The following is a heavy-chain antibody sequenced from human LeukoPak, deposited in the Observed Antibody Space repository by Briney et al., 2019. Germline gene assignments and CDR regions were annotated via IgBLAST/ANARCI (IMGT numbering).Heavy chain of an antibody. J-gene: IGHJ4*02. V-gene: IGHV3-48*01. Sequence: SGGSLRLSCAASGFTFSGFSMNWVRQAPGKGLEWVSYISSSGSTIYYADSVKGRFTISRDNSKNTLYLQMNSLRAEDTAVYYCAKKWLVWVVDYWGQGTLVTVSS. CDR1: GFTFSGFS. D-gene: IGHD6-19*01. CDR2: ISSSGSTI. CDR3: AKKWLVWVVDY.